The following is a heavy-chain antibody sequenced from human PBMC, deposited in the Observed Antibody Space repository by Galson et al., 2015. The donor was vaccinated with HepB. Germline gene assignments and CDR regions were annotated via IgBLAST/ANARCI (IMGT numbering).Heavy chain of an antibody. J-gene: IGHJ1*01. CDR3: AKERGAGSWYLQY. CDR2: INPNSGVT. CDR1: GYTFTGYY. D-gene: IGHD6-13*01. Sequence: SVKVSCKAFGYTFTGYYIHWVRQAPGQGLEWLGRINPNSGVTNYAQKFQGGVTMTRDTAISTAYMELSRLTSDDTAVYYCAKERGAGSWYLQYWGQGTLVTVSS. V-gene: IGHV1-2*06.